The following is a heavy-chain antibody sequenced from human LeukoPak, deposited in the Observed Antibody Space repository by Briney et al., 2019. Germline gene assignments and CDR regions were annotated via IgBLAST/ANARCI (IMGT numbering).Heavy chain of an antibody. CDR2: ISAYNGNT. CDR3: ARDLGAGTTDYYFDY. J-gene: IGHJ4*02. Sequence: ASVKVSCKASGYTFTSYGISWVRQAPGQGLEWMGWISAYNGNTNYAQKLQGRVTMTTDTSTSTAYMELSRLRSDDTAMYYCARDLGAGTTDYYFDYWGQGTLVTVSS. V-gene: IGHV1-18*01. D-gene: IGHD1-1*01. CDR1: GYTFTSYG.